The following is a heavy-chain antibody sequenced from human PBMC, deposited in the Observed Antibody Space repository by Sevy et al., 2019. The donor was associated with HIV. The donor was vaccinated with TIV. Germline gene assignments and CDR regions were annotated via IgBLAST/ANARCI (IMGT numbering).Heavy chain of an antibody. Sequence: GGSLRLSCEASGFTFGDYYMSWIRRAPGKGLEWLSYINSGGTTKYYADSVKGRFTASRDNAKNSLYLHMNSLRADDTAVYYCATGVFCGGGSCYSYYAMDVWGQGTTVTVSS. CDR3: ATGVFCGGGSCYSYYAMDV. J-gene: IGHJ6*02. D-gene: IGHD2-15*01. V-gene: IGHV3-11*01. CDR2: INSGGTTK. CDR1: GFTFGDYY.